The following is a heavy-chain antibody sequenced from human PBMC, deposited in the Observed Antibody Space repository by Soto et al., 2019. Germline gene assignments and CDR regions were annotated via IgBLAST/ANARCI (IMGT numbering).Heavy chain of an antibody. D-gene: IGHD4-17*01. CDR2: IYYSGST. CDR1: GGSISSYY. CDR3: ARRYGDTFDY. Sequence: QVQLQESGPGLVKPSETLSLTCTVSGGSISSYYWSWIRQPPGKGLEWIGYIYYSGSTNYNPSLKSRVTLPVDTAKNQFSLKLSSVTAADTAVYYCARRYGDTFDYWGQGTLVTVSS. V-gene: IGHV4-59*08. J-gene: IGHJ4*02.